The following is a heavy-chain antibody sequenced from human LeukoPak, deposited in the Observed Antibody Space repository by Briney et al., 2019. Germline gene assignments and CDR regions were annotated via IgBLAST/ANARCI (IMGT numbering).Heavy chain of an antibody. Sequence: ASVKVSCKASGYTFTSYDINWVRQATGQGLEWMGWMNPNSGNTGYAQKFQGRVTMTRNTSISTAYMELSSLRSEDTAVYYCARDGVYDSSGYYGDAFDIWGQGTMVTVSS. V-gene: IGHV1-8*01. CDR2: MNPNSGNT. CDR1: GYTFTSYD. CDR3: ARDGVYDSSGYYGDAFDI. D-gene: IGHD3-22*01. J-gene: IGHJ3*02.